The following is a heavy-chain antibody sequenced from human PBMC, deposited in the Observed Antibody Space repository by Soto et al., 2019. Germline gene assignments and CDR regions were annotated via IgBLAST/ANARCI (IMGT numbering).Heavy chain of an antibody. CDR3: AIGGAPPARRWFDP. J-gene: IGHJ5*02. V-gene: IGHV4-59*01. D-gene: IGHD2-2*01. CDR1: GGSITSYY. Sequence: PSETLSLTCTVSGGSITSYYWSWIRQPPGKGLEWIGYIYYSGSTNYNPSLKSRVTISVDTSKNQFSLKLTSVTAADTAVYYCAIGGAPPARRWFDPWGQGTLVTVSS. CDR2: IYYSGST.